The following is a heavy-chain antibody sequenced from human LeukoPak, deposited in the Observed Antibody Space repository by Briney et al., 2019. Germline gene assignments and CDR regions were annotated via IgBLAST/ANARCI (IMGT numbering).Heavy chain of an antibody. CDR3: ARTSSSWSDFDY. V-gene: IGHV4-34*01. Sequence: ASETLSLTCAVYGGSFRVYYWSWIRQPPGKGLEWIGEINHSGSTNYNPSLKSRVTISVDTSKNQFSLKLSSVTAADTAVYYCARTSSSWSDFDYWGQGTLVTVSS. D-gene: IGHD6-13*01. J-gene: IGHJ4*02. CDR2: INHSGST. CDR1: GGSFRVYY.